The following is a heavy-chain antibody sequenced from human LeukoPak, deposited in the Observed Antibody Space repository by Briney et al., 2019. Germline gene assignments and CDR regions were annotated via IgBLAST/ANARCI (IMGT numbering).Heavy chain of an antibody. CDR1: GFSFSSHW. J-gene: IGHJ4*02. Sequence: GGSLRLSCAASGFSFSSHWMSWVRQAPGKGLEWVANINQDGREKQYVDSVKGRFTISRDNAKNSLYLQMNSLRAEDTAVYYCARAYYYGSGSTYYFDYWGQGTLVTVSS. CDR3: ARAYYYGSGSTYYFDY. D-gene: IGHD3-10*01. CDR2: INQDGREK. V-gene: IGHV3-7*03.